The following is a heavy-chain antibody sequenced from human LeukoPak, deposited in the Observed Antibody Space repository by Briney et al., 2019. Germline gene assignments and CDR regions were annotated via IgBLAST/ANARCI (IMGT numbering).Heavy chain of an antibody. J-gene: IGHJ4*02. Sequence: PGGSLRLSCAASGFTFSSYAMHWVRQAPGKGLEWVAVISYDGSNKYYADSVKGRFTISRDNSKNTLYLQMNSLRAEDTAVYYCARDSGAHSGYYDWGQGTLVTVSS. V-gene: IGHV3-30-3*01. CDR2: ISYDGSNK. D-gene: IGHD3-22*01. CDR3: ARDSGAHSGYYD. CDR1: GFTFSSYA.